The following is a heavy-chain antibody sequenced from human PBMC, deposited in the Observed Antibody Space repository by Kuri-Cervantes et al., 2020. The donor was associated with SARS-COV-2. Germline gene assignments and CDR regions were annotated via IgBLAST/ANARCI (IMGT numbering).Heavy chain of an antibody. Sequence: GGSLRLSCAASGFTFSSYAMSWVRQAPGKGLEWVSAISGSGGSTYYADSVKDRFTISRDNSKNTLYLQMNSLRAEDTAVYYCATYCSGTSPEKTLETSAFDIWGQETMVTVSS. D-gene: IGHD2-2*01. CDR3: ATYCSGTSPEKTLETSAFDI. CDR2: ISGSGGST. V-gene: IGHV3-23*01. CDR1: GFTFSSYA. J-gene: IGHJ3*02.